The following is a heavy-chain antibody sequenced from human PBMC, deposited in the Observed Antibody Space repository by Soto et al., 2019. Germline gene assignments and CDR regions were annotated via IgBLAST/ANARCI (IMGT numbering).Heavy chain of an antibody. V-gene: IGHV1-8*01. J-gene: IGHJ2*01. CDR1: GYTFTSYD. CDR3: ARDRRITIFGVVTNYWYFDL. D-gene: IGHD3-3*01. Sequence: AASVKVSCKASGYTFTSYDINWVRQATGQGLEWMGWMNPNSGNTGYAQKFQGRVTMTRNTSISTAYMELSSLRSEDTAVYYCARDRRITIFGVVTNYWYFDLWGRGTLVTVSS. CDR2: MNPNSGNT.